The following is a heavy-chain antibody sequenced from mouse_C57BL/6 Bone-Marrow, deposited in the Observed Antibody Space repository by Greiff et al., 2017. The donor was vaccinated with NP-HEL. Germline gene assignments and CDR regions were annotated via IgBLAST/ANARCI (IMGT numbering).Heavy chain of an antibody. J-gene: IGHJ4*01. D-gene: IGHD1-1*01. V-gene: IGHV10-1*01. CDR1: GFSFNTYA. CDR2: IRSKSNNYAT. Sequence: DVKLVESGGGLVQPQGSLKLSCAASGFSFNTYAMNWVRQAPGKGLEWVARIRSKSNNYATYYADSVKDRFTISRDDSESMLYLQMNNLKTEDTAMYYCVKDYGRGMDYWGQGTSVTVSS. CDR3: VKDYGRGMDY.